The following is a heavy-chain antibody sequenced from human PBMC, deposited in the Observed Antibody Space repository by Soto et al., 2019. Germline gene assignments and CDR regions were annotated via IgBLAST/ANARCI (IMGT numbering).Heavy chain of an antibody. D-gene: IGHD6-13*01. V-gene: IGHV3-21*01. J-gene: IGHJ4*02. CDR2: ISSSSSYI. Sequence: GGSRRLSWAASGFTFSSLSMNWVRQPPGKGLGWVSSISSSSSYIYYADSGKGRFTIATENSNNSLYLQLNCLIADDTAVYYCAGGVAAAAASPIDYWGQGTLVTVSS. CDR1: GFTFSSLS. CDR3: AGGVAAAAASPIDY.